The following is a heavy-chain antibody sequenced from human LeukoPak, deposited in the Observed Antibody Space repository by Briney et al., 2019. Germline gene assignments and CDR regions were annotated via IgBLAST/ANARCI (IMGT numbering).Heavy chain of an antibody. CDR2: ISSSSSYI. Sequence: GGSLRLSCAASGFTFSSYSMNWVRQAPGKGLEWVASISSSSSYIYYADSVKGRFTISRDNAKNSLYLHMNSLRAEDTAVYYCAREEYCSSTSCGIVQVGGQGTLVTVSS. V-gene: IGHV3-21*01. CDR3: AREEYCSSTSCGIVQV. D-gene: IGHD2-2*01. J-gene: IGHJ4*02. CDR1: GFTFSSYS.